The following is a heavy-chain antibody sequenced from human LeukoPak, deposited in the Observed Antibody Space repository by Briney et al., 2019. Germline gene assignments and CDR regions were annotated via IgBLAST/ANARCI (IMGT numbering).Heavy chain of an antibody. CDR3: ARDRGIVVVPAAMTHNWFDP. CDR1: GYTFTGYY. Sequence: ASVKVSCKASGYTFTGYYMHWVRQAPGQGLEWMGWINPNSGGTNYAQKFQGRVTMTRDTSISTAYMELSRLRSDDTAVYYCARDRGIVVVPAAMTHNWFDPWGQGTLVTASS. D-gene: IGHD2-2*01. V-gene: IGHV1-2*02. CDR2: INPNSGGT. J-gene: IGHJ5*02.